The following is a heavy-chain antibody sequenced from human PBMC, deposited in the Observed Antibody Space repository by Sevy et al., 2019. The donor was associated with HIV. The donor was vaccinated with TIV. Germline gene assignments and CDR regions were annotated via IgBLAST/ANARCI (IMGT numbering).Heavy chain of an antibody. Sequence: GGSLRRSCAASAFSFNTYAMSWVRRAPGKGLEWVSTISGSGDSTFYSDSVKGRFTISRDNSKNTLYLQMNSLRAEDTAVYYCAKPRGSFYFDYWGQGTLVTVSS. D-gene: IGHD3-16*01. CDR2: ISGSGDST. CDR3: AKPRGSFYFDY. V-gene: IGHV3-23*01. CDR1: AFSFNTYA. J-gene: IGHJ4*02.